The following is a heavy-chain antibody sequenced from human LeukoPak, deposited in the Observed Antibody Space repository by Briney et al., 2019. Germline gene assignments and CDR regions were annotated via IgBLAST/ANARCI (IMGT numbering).Heavy chain of an antibody. CDR2: ISAYNGNT. V-gene: IGHV1-18*01. CDR3: ARYGSGSYYRHYYYYCGMDV. J-gene: IGHJ6*02. Sequence: ASVKVSCKASGYTFTSYGISWVRQAPGQGLEWMGWISAYNGNTNYAQKLQGRVTMTTDTSTSTAYMELRSLRSDDTAVYYCARYGSGSYYRHYYYYCGMDVWGQGTTVTVSS. D-gene: IGHD3-10*01. CDR1: GYTFTSYG.